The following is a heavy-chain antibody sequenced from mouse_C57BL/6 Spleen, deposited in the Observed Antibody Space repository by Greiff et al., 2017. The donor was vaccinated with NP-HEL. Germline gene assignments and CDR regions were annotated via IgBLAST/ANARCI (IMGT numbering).Heavy chain of an antibody. J-gene: IGHJ3*01. V-gene: IGHV1-26*01. Sequence: EVQLQQSGPELVKPGASVKISCKASGYTFTDYYMNWVKQSHGKSLEWIGDINPNNGGTSYNQKFKGKATLTVDKSSSTAYMERRSLTSEDSAVYYCAREYPFAYWGQGTLVTVSA. D-gene: IGHD5-1*01. CDR2: INPNNGGT. CDR3: AREYPFAY. CDR1: GYTFTDYY.